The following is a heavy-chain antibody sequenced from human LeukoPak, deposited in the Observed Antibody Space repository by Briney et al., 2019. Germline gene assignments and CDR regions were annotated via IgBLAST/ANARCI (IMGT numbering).Heavy chain of an antibody. CDR1: GYTFTSYG. D-gene: IGHD2-2*01. CDR2: ISAYNGNT. CDR3: ARDGSYCSSARCYVVAPFDY. J-gene: IGHJ4*02. V-gene: IGHV1-18*01. Sequence: ASVKVSCKASGYTFTSYGISWVRQAPGQGLECRGWISAYNGNTNYAQKRQGRVTMTTDTSTTTAYMGLRSLRSESTAVYYCARDGSYCSSARCYVVAPFDYWGQGTLVTVSS.